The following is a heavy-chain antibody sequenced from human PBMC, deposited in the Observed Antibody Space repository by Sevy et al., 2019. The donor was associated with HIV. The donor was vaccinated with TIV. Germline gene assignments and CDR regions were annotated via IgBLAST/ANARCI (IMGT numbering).Heavy chain of an antibody. CDR1: GFTFSSYA. CDR2: ISYDGSNK. D-gene: IGHD3-22*01. CDR3: ARAGETYYYDSSGYSYGMDV. V-gene: IGHV3-30-3*01. Sequence: GGSLRLSCAASGFTFSSYAMHWVRQAPGKGLEWVGVISYDGSNKYYADSVKGRFTISRDNSKNTLYLQMNSLRAEDTTVYYCARAGETYYYDSSGYSYGMDVWGQGTTVTVSS. J-gene: IGHJ6*02.